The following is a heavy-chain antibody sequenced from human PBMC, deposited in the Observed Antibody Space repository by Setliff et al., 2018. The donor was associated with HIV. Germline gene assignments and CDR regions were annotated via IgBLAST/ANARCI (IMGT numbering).Heavy chain of an antibody. D-gene: IGHD6-19*01. CDR1: GGSVRSNNYF. V-gene: IGHV4-39*01. CDR2: VYYNGVT. CDR3: ARHWGSGWYMAMDV. J-gene: IGHJ6*04. Sequence: SETLSLTCSVSGGSVRSNNYFWSWVRQPPGKGLQYIGTVYYNGVTYFNPSLKTRLTISVDTSKNQFSLKLSSLTAADTAVYYCARHWGSGWYMAMDVWGKGTTVTVSS.